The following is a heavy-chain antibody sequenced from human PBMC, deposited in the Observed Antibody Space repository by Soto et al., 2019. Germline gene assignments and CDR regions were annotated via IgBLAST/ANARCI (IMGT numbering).Heavy chain of an antibody. Sequence: GGSLRLSCAASGFTFSSYSMNWVRQAPGKGLEWVSYISSSSTIYYADSVKGRFTISRDNAKNSLYLQMNSLRDEDTAVYYCARDGSSGWYGNWFDPWGQGTLVTVSS. CDR2: ISSSSTI. D-gene: IGHD6-19*01. J-gene: IGHJ5*02. CDR1: GFTFSSYS. CDR3: ARDGSSGWYGNWFDP. V-gene: IGHV3-48*02.